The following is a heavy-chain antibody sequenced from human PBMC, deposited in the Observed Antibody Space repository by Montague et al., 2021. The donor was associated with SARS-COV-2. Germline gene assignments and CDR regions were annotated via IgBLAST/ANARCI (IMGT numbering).Heavy chain of an antibody. V-gene: IGHV4-30-2*01. CDR3: ARSMIRGGLNCFDP. D-gene: IGHD3-10*01. Sequence: TLSLTCAVYGATISNGGYTWSWIRRPPGKGLEWIGYIYQSGTTRYNPSLQRRVTMSVDKSKNQFSLQLTSVIAADTAIYFCARSMIRGGLNCFDPWGQGTIVTVSS. CDR2: IYQSGTT. J-gene: IGHJ5*02. CDR1: GATISNGGYT.